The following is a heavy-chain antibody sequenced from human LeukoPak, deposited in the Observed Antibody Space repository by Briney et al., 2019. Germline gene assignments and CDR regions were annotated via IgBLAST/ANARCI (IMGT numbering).Heavy chain of an antibody. Sequence: GGSLRLSCAASGFTFSSYAISWVRQAPGKGLEWVSAISGSGGSTYYADSVKGRFTISRDNSKNTLYLQMNSLRAEDTAVYYCAKEQSDSSGWYFLSMDVWGQGTTVTVSS. D-gene: IGHD6-19*01. CDR3: AKEQSDSSGWYFLSMDV. CDR2: ISGSGGST. V-gene: IGHV3-23*01. J-gene: IGHJ6*02. CDR1: GFTFSSYA.